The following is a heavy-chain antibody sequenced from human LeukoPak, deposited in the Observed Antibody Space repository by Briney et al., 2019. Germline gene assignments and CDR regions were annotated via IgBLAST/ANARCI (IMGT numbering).Heavy chain of an antibody. J-gene: IGHJ6*02. CDR2: IYYSGST. V-gene: IGHV4-31*03. D-gene: IGHD3-22*01. CDR3: ARSPYYYDSSGYYYYYYGMDV. Sequence: SRTLSLTCTVSGGSISSGGYYWSWIRQHPGKGLEWIGYIYYSGSTYYNPSLKSRVTISVDTSKNQFSLKLSSVTAADTAVYYCARSPYYYDSSGYYYYYYGMDVWGQGTTVTVSS. CDR1: GGSISSGGYY.